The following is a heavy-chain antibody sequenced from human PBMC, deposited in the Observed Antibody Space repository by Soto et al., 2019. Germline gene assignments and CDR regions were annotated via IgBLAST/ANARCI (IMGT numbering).Heavy chain of an antibody. D-gene: IGHD5-18*01. CDR3: ARADGYSYGYGAFDI. Sequence: ASVKVSCKASGYTFTSNAISWVRQAPGQGLEWMGGISPNIGNANYAQKFQGRVTITADESTSTAYMELSSLRSEDTAVYYCARADGYSYGYGAFDIWGQGTMVTVSS. CDR2: ISPNIGNA. J-gene: IGHJ3*02. V-gene: IGHV1-69*13. CDR1: GYTFTSNA.